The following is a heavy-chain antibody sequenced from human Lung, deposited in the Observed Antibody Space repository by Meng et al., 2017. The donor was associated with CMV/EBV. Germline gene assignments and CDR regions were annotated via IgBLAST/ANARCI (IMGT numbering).Heavy chain of an antibody. V-gene: IGHV3-21*01. Sequence: GASLRLXCAASGFTFSSYSMNWVRQAPGKGLEWVSSISSSSSYIYYADSVKGRFTISRDNAKNSLYLQMNSLRAEDTAVYYCARDPGLDSAAYYDFWSGSPLYYYYGMDVWGQGXTVTVSS. J-gene: IGHJ6*02. CDR1: GFTFSSYS. CDR2: ISSSSSYI. CDR3: ARDPGLDSAAYYDFWSGSPLYYYYGMDV. D-gene: IGHD3-3*01.